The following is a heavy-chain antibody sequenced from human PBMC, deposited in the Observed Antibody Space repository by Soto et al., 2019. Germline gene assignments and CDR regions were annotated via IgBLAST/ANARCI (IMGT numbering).Heavy chain of an antibody. J-gene: IGHJ6*02. CDR3: ARGRNPPPFYGMDV. CDR2: IYYSGST. D-gene: IGHD1-1*01. Sequence: PSETLSLTCTVSGGTISSYYWSWIRQPPGKGLEWIGYIYYSGSTNYNPSLKSRVTISVDTSKNQFSLKLSSVTAADTAVYYCARGRNPPPFYGMDVWGQGTTVTVSS. CDR1: GGTISSYY. V-gene: IGHV4-59*12.